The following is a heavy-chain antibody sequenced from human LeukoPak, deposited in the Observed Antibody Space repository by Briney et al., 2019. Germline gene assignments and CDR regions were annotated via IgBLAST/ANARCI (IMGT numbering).Heavy chain of an antibody. Sequence: GASVTVSCKASGYTFTEYYIHWVRQAPGQGPEWMGWINPNSGGTNQAQKLQGRVTMTRDTSISTAYMELSRLRSDDTAVYYCARSGNYADGPRKGRSHDFLSPLTYRRNWFDPWGQGTLVTVSS. CDR2: INPNSGGT. CDR3: ARSGNYADGPRKGRSHDFLSPLTYRRNWFDP. V-gene: IGHV1-2*02. J-gene: IGHJ5*02. D-gene: IGHD3-16*01. CDR1: GYTFTEYY.